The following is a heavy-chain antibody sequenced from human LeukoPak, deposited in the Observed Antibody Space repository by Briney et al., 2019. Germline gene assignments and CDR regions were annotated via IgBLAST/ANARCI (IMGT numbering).Heavy chain of an antibody. V-gene: IGHV4-34*01. CDR1: GGSFSGYY. D-gene: IGHD5-18*01. Sequence: SETLSLTCAVYGGSFSGYYWSWIRQPPGKGLEWIGEINHSGSTNYNPSLKSRVTISVDTSKNQFSLKLSSVTAADTAVYYCARVPYSYGYYFDYWGQGTLVTVSS. CDR2: INHSGST. J-gene: IGHJ4*02. CDR3: ARVPYSYGYYFDY.